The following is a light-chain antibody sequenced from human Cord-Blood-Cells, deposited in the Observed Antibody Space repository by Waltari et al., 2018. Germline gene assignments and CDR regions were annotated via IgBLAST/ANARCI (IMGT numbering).Light chain of an antibody. CDR1: QSISSY. CDR3: QQSYSTPRT. Sequence: DIQMTQSPSSLSASVGERVTITCRASQSISSYLNWYQQKPGKAPKLLIYAASSLQSGVPSRLSGSGSGTDFTLTISSLQPEDFATYYCQQSYSTPRTFGQGTKVEIK. J-gene: IGKJ1*01. CDR2: AAS. V-gene: IGKV1-39*01.